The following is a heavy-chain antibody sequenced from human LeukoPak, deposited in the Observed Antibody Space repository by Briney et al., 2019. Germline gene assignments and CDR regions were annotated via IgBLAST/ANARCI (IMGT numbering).Heavy chain of an antibody. CDR1: GDSISSGGYS. Sequence: SETLSLTCVVSGDSISSGGYSWRWIRQTPGKGLEWIAYIHDSGSTYNNPSLKSRVTISVDTSKNQFSLTLTSVTAADTAVYYCTRRELWSFYYMDVWGKGTTVTVSS. J-gene: IGHJ6*03. D-gene: IGHD5-18*01. CDR3: TRRELWSFYYMDV. V-gene: IGHV4-30-4*07. CDR2: IHDSGST.